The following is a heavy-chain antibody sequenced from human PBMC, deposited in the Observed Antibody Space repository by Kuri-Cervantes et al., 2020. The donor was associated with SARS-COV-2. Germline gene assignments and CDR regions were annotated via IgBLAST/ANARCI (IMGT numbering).Heavy chain of an antibody. CDR1: GYTFTRYG. CDR2: ISAYNGNT. Sequence: ASVKVSCKASGYTFTRYGISWVRQAPGQGLEWMGWISAYNGNTNYAQKLQGRVTMTTDTSTSTAYMELRSLRSDDTAVYYFARDGRTYYDILTGYSISYYFDHWGQGALVTVSS. V-gene: IGHV1-18*04. D-gene: IGHD3-9*01. CDR3: ARDGRTYYDILTGYSISYYFDH. J-gene: IGHJ4*02.